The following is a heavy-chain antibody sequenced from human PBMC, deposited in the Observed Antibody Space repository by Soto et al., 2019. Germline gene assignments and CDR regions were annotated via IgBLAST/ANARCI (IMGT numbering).Heavy chain of an antibody. D-gene: IGHD4-17*01. J-gene: IGHJ4*02. Sequence: GGSLRLSCAASGFTFSSYAMHGVRQAPGKGLEWVAGISYDGINKYYADSVKGRFTISRDNSKNTLYLQRNSLRAEDTAVYYCARDYDYGDYGGGDYWGQGTLVTVSS. CDR3: ARDYDYGDYGGGDY. CDR2: ISYDGINK. V-gene: IGHV3-30-3*01. CDR1: GFTFSSYA.